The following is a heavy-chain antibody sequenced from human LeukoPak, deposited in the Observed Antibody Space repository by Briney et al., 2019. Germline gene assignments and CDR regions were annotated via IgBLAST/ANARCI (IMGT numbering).Heavy chain of an antibody. D-gene: IGHD3-9*01. J-gene: IGHJ4*02. V-gene: IGHV4-39*01. CDR2: MSYSGST. Sequence: SETLSLTCTVSGGSISSSNHYWGWIRQPPGKGLEWIGSMSYSGSTFYNPSLKSRVTISVDTSKNQFSLRLSSVTAADTAVYYCARTLRYFDWLPAGETDYWGQGTLVTVSS. CDR3: ARTLRYFDWLPAGETDY. CDR1: GGSISSSNHY.